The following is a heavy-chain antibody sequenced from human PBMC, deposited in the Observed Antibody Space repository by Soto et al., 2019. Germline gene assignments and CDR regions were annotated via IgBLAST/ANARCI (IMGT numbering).Heavy chain of an antibody. CDR2: ISAYNGNT. Sequence: ASVKVSCKASGYTFTSYGFSWVRQAPGQGLEWMGWISAYNGNTNYAQKLQGRVTMTTNTSTSTAYMELRSLRSEDTAVYYCARDVGVTSVASGMDVWGQGTTVTVSS. CDR1: GYTFTSYG. CDR3: ARDVGVTSVASGMDV. J-gene: IGHJ6*02. V-gene: IGHV1-18*01. D-gene: IGHD6-19*01.